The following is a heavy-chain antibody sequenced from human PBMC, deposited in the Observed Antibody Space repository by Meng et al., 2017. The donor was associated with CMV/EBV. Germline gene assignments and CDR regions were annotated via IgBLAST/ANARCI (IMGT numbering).Heavy chain of an antibody. CDR1: GGSFSGYY. V-gene: IGHV4-34*01. CDR3: ARDRITKGFYNYGRSGYYGMDV. CDR2: INHSGST. Sequence: SETLSLTCAVYGGSFSGYYWSWIRQPPGKGLEWIGEINHSGSTNYNPSLKSRVTISVDTSKNQFSLKLSSVTAADTAVYYCARDRITKGFYNYGRSGYYGMDVWGQGTTVTVSS. D-gene: IGHD5-18*01. J-gene: IGHJ6*02.